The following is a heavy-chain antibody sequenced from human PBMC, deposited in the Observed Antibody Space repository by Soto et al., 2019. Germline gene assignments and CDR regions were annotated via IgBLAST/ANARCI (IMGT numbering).Heavy chain of an antibody. Sequence: PSETLSLTCTVSGGSISSYYWSWIRQPPGKGLEWIGYIYYSGSTNYNPSLKSRVTISVDTSKNQFSLKLSSVTAADTAVYYCARIPYSSSSYYFDYWVQGTLVTVSS. V-gene: IGHV4-59*08. D-gene: IGHD6-6*01. CDR3: ARIPYSSSSYYFDY. J-gene: IGHJ4*02. CDR2: IYYSGST. CDR1: GGSISSYY.